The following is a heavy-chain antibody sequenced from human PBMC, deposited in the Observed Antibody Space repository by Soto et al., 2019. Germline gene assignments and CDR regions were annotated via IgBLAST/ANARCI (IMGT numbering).Heavy chain of an antibody. CDR3: AKDAVYGDGLWLVSD. CDR2: ITGSGGTI. D-gene: IGHD2-21*02. Sequence: DVQLLESGGGLVQPGESLRLSCAASGFTFSKYAMIWVRQAPGKGQEWVSGITGSGGTIEYADSVKGRFTISRDNSKNTVYLHMNSLRAEDTAMYYCAKDAVYGDGLWLVSDWGPGNLVTVS. J-gene: IGHJ4*02. V-gene: IGHV3-23*01. CDR1: GFTFSKYA.